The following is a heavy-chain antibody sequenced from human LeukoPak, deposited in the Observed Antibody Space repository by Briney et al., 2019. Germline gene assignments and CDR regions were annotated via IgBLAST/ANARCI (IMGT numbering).Heavy chain of an antibody. CDR2: MNQDETET. J-gene: IGHJ4*02. D-gene: IGHD1-1*01. V-gene: IGHV3-7*03. CDR1: GFTFSSYA. CDR3: ARVRSPPEDNSNYRPVDY. Sequence: GGSLRLSCAASGFTFSSYAMHWVRQAPGKGLEWMANMNQDETETNYVDSVKGRFIISRDNAKNSLFLRMNSLRVEDTAMYYCARVRSPPEDNSNYRPVDYWGQGILVTVSS.